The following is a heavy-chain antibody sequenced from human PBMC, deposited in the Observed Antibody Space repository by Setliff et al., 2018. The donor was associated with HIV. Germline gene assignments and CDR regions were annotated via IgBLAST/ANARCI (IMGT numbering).Heavy chain of an antibody. Sequence: ASVKVSCKASGYSFSSYMMHWVRQAPGQGLEWMGLINPRGGITTYAQNFQGRLTVTRDTSTSTIYVDLSSLRSEDTAFYHCARGRSSSSDTNFDSWGQGTLVTVSS. D-gene: IGHD6-6*01. CDR1: GYSFSSYM. V-gene: IGHV1-46*01. CDR2: INPRGGIT. J-gene: IGHJ4*02. CDR3: ARGRSSSSDTNFDS.